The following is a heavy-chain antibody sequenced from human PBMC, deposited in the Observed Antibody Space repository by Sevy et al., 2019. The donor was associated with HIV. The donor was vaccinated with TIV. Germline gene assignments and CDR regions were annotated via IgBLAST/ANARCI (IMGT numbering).Heavy chain of an antibody. CDR3: ARGGYYYDNAAYYALDS. Sequence: LSLTCAATGFTFSNYAMHWVRQAPGKGMGWVAIIWSDGAYQYHGDSVKGRFTISRDNSKNALYLQMNNVRVEDTAVYYCARGGYYYDNAAYYALDSWGQGTLVTVSS. D-gene: IGHD3-22*01. J-gene: IGHJ4*02. CDR1: GFTFSNYA. V-gene: IGHV3-33*01. CDR2: IWSDGAYQ.